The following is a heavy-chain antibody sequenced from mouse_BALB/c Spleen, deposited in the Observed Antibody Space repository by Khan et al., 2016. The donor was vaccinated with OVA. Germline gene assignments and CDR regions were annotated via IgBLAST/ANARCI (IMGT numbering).Heavy chain of an antibody. J-gene: IGHJ2*01. D-gene: IGHD1-1*01. V-gene: IGHV1-7*01. CDR1: GYTFINYW. CDR2: INPSTGYT. CDR3: ARRGRRWDFDY. Sequence: QVQLKESGAELAKPGASVKMSCKASGYTFINYWILWVKQRPGQRLEWIVYINPSTGYTEYNQNFKDKATLTADKSASTAYMQLSSLTSEDSAVYYCARRGRRWDFDYWGQGTTLTFSS.